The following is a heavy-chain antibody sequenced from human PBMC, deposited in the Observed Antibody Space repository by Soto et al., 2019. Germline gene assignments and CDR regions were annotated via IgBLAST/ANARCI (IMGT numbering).Heavy chain of an antibody. CDR2: IYHSGST. V-gene: IGHV4-4*02. CDR3: ARRPLRFLEWFGFDY. CDR1: GGSISSSNW. J-gene: IGHJ4*02. D-gene: IGHD3-3*01. Sequence: SETLSLTCAVSGGSISSSNWWSWVRQPPGKGLEWIGEIYHSGSTNYNPSLKSRVTISVDKSKNQFSLKLSSVTAADTAVYYCARRPLRFLEWFGFDYWGQGTLVTVS.